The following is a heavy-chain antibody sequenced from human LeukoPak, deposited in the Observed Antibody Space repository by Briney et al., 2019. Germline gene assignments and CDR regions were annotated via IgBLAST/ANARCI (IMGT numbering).Heavy chain of an antibody. CDR2: ISYDGSNK. J-gene: IGHJ4*02. CDR3: ARDCNSYLDY. Sequence: GGSLRLSCAASGFTFSSYAMHWVRKAPGKGLEWVAVISYDGSNKYYADSVKGRFTISRDNSKNTLYLQMNSLRAEDTAVYYCARDCNSYLDYWGQGTLVTVSS. V-gene: IGHV3-30-3*01. CDR1: GFTFSSYA. D-gene: IGHD2/OR15-2a*01.